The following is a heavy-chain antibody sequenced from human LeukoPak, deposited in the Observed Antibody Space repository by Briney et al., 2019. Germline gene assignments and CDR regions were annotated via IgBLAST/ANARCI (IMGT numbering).Heavy chain of an antibody. J-gene: IGHJ6*03. CDR1: GFTFDDYG. CDR2: INWNGGST. Sequence: PGGSLRLSCAASGFTFDDYGMSWVRQAPGKGLEWVSGINWNGGSTGYADSVKGRFTISRDNAKNSLYLQMNSLRAEDTAVYYCARVASSSWYYQKYYMDVWGKGTTVTVSS. CDR3: ARVASSSWYYQKYYMDV. V-gene: IGHV3-20*04. D-gene: IGHD6-13*01.